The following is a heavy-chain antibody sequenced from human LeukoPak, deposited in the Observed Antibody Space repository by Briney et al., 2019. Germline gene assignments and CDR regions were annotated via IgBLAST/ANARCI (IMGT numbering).Heavy chain of an antibody. V-gene: IGHV4-59*01. D-gene: IGHD3-10*01. Sequence: SETLSLTCTVSGGSISSYYWSWIRQPPGKGLEWIGYIYYSGSTNYNPSLKSRVTISVDTSKNQFSLKLSSVTAADTAVYYCARDSRAVWFGESNGQYYYYYGMDVWGQGTTVTVSS. CDR2: IYYSGST. J-gene: IGHJ6*02. CDR1: GGSISSYY. CDR3: ARDSRAVWFGESNGQYYYYYGMDV.